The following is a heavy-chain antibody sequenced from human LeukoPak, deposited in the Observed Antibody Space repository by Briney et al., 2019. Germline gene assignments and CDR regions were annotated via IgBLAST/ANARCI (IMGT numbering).Heavy chain of an antibody. CDR3: ARGHNWGEPGFDY. D-gene: IGHD1-1*01. CDR1: GDRVSSNSAA. J-gene: IGHJ4*02. Sequence: SQTLSLTCGISGDRVSSNSAAWNWIRQSPSRGLEWLGRTYYRSKWYNDYAVAVKSRITINPDTSKNQFSLQLNSVTPEDTAVYYCARGHNWGEPGFDYWGQGTLVTVSS. V-gene: IGHV6-1*01. CDR2: TYYRSKWYN.